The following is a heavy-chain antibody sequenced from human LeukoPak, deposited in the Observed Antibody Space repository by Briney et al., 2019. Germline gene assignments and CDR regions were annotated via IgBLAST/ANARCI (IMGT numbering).Heavy chain of an antibody. CDR3: AGGSYDSSGFDAFDI. V-gene: IGHV3-53*04. D-gene: IGHD3-22*01. J-gene: IGHJ3*02. Sequence: GGSLRLSCAASGFTVSSNYMSWVRQAPGKGLEWVSVFYSGGSTYCADSVKGRFTISRHNSKNTLYLQMNSLRAEDTAVYYCAGGSYDSSGFDAFDIWGQGTMVTVSS. CDR2: FYSGGST. CDR1: GFTVSSNY.